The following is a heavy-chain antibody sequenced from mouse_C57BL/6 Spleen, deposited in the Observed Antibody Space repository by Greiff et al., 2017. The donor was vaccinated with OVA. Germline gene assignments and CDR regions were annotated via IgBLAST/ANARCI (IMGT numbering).Heavy chain of an antibody. V-gene: IGHV2-2*01. CDR2: IWSGGST. CDR3: ARSYYDYEEGYYYAMDY. D-gene: IGHD2-4*01. CDR1: GFSLTIYG. Sequence: VMLVESGPCLVQPPQSLSITCTAPGFSLTIYGVHWVRQSPGKGLEWLGVIWSGGSTDYNAAFISRLSISKDNSKSQVFFKMNSLQADDTAIYYCARSYYDYEEGYYYAMDYWGQGTSATVSS. J-gene: IGHJ4*01.